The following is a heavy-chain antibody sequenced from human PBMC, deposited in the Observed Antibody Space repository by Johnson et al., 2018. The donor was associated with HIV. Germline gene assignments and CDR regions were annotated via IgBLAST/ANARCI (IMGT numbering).Heavy chain of an antibody. Sequence: VQLVESGGGLVQPGGSLRLSCAASGFTFSSYWMHWVRQAPGKGLVWVSRINSDGSSTTYADSVKGRFTISRDNAKNTLYLQMNSLKTEDTAVYYCAREPHNFWSPDAFDIWGQGTMVTVSS. V-gene: IGHV3-74*03. D-gene: IGHD3-3*01. CDR2: INSDGSST. CDR3: AREPHNFWSPDAFDI. CDR1: GFTFSSYW. J-gene: IGHJ3*02.